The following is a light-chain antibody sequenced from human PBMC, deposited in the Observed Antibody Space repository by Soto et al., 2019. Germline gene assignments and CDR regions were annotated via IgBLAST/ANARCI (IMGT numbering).Light chain of an antibody. CDR3: RSYAGSNNVV. Sequence: QSVLTQPPSASGSPGQSVTISCTGTSSDVGGYNYVSWYQQHPGKAPKLMIYDVGKRPSGVPDRFSGAKSGNTASLTVSGLQAEDEADYYCRSYAGSNNVVFGGGTKLTVL. CDR1: SSDVGGYNY. CDR2: DVG. J-gene: IGLJ2*01. V-gene: IGLV2-8*01.